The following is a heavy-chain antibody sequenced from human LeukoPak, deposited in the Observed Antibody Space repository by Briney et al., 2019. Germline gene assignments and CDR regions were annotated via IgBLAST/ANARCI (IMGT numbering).Heavy chain of an antibody. V-gene: IGHV3-53*01. J-gene: IGHJ4*02. Sequence: GGSLRLSCAASGFFFSNHYMSWVRQAPGKGLEWVSVIYSGGSTYYADSVKGRFTISRDNSKNTLYLQMNSLRAEDTAVYYCARTIAAAGDYWGQGTLVTVSS. CDR1: GFFFSNHY. CDR2: IYSGGST. D-gene: IGHD6-13*01. CDR3: ARTIAAAGDY.